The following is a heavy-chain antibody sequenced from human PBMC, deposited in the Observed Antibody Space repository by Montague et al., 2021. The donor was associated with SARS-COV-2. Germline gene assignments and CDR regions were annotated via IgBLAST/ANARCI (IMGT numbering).Heavy chain of an antibody. V-gene: IGHV4-38-2*02. Sequence: SETLSLTCTVSGYSISSGYYWGWIRQPPGKGLEWIGSIYHSGSTYYNPSLRSRVTISVDTSKNQFSLKLSSVTAADTAVYYYAEGEWELPNYWGQGTLVTVSS. CDR1: GYSISSGYY. J-gene: IGHJ4*02. D-gene: IGHD1-26*01. CDR3: AEGEWELPNY. CDR2: IYHSGST.